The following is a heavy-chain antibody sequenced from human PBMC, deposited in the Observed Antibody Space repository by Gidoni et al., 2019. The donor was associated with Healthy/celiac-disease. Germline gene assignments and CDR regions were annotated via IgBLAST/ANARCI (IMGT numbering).Heavy chain of an antibody. Sequence: EVQLVESGGGLVQPGGSLRRSCSASGFTFSSYAMHWFRQAPGKGLEYVSAISSNGGSTYYEDSVKGRFTIARDNSKNTLYLQMSSLRAEDTAVYYCVKECGGATFFDYWGQGTLVTVSS. CDR1: GFTFSSYA. CDR2: ISSNGGST. CDR3: VKECGGATFFDY. V-gene: IGHV3-64D*06. J-gene: IGHJ4*02. D-gene: IGHD1-26*01.